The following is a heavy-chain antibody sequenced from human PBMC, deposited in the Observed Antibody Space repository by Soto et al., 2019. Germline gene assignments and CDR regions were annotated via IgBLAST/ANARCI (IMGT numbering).Heavy chain of an antibody. D-gene: IGHD6-19*01. CDR3: ERFPSTTVSDTGIDY. CDR1: GASVSSAVYS. CDR2: VSSSGGS. Sequence: QLQLQESGPGLVKPSETLSLTCTVSGASVSSAVYSWGWIRRPPGKGLEWIASVSSSGGSHQNPSLKTRVTISVDTSKTQFSMNLSSVTAADTAFYYCERFPSTTVSDTGIDYWSQGTLVTVSS. V-gene: IGHV4-39*01. J-gene: IGHJ4*02.